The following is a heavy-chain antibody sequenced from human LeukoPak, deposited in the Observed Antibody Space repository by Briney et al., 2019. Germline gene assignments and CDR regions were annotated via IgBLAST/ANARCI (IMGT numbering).Heavy chain of an antibody. CDR1: GDSFSSNSAA. V-gene: IGHV6-1*01. Sequence: SQTLSLTCGLSGDSFSSNSAAWNWLRQSPSRGLEWLGRTYYRSKSYNEYAVSVKSRISINPDASKNQFSLQLNSVTPEDTAVYYCVREWARTGMSDWGQGTLVTVSS. J-gene: IGHJ4*02. D-gene: IGHD1-1*01. CDR2: TYYRSKSYN. CDR3: VREWARTGMSD.